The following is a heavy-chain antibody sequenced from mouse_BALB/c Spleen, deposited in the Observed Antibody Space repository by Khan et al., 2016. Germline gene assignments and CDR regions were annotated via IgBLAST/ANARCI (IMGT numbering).Heavy chain of an antibody. V-gene: IGHV9-3*02. CDR3: ARTGDYPYYAMDY. CDR2: INTNTGEP. D-gene: IGHD2-13*01. CDR1: EYTFTNYG. Sequence: QIQLVQSGPELKKPGETVKISCKASEYTFTNYGMNWVKQAPGKGLKWMGWINTNTGEPTYAEEFKGRFAFSLAASASTAYLQINNLQNEDSATYFCARTGDYPYYAMDYWGQGTSGTVSS. J-gene: IGHJ4*01.